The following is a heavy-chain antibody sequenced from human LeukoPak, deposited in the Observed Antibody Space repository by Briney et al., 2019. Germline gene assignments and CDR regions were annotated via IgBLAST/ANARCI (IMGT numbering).Heavy chain of an antibody. CDR2: IIPIFGTA. CDR1: GGTFSSYA. CDR3: ASYKTTLIQNCYYYGMDV. J-gene: IGHJ6*02. D-gene: IGHD4-11*01. V-gene: IGHV1-69*13. Sequence: SVKVSCKASGGTFSSYAISWVRQAPGQGLEWMGGIIPIFGTANYAQKFQGRVTITADGSTSTAYMELSSLRSEDTAVYYCASYKTTLIQNCYYYGMDVWGQGTTVTVSS.